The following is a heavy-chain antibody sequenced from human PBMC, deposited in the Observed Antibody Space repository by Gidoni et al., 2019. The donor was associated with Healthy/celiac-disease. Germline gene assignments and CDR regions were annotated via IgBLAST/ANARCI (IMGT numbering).Heavy chain of an antibody. CDR2: ISSSSSTI. V-gene: IGHV3-48*01. D-gene: IGHD1-26*01. CDR1: GFTFSSYS. Sequence: TASGFTFSSYSMNWVRQAPGKGLEWVSYISSSSSTIYYADSVKGRFTISRDNAKNSLYLQMNSLRAEDTAVYYCAREIQWELLPPFYGMDVWGQGTTVTVSS. CDR3: AREIQWELLPPFYGMDV. J-gene: IGHJ6*02.